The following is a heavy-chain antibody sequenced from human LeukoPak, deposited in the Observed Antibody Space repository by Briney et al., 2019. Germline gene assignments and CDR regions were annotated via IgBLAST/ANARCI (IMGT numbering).Heavy chain of an antibody. CDR3: ARQGMIVVVTAIFDY. J-gene: IGHJ4*02. D-gene: IGHD2-21*02. CDR1: GGSISSGGYY. V-gene: IGHV4-39*01. Sequence: SETLSLTCTVSGGSISSGGYYWSWIRQHPGKGLEWIGYIYYSGSTYYNPSLKSRVTISVDTSKNQFSLKLSSVTAADTAVYYCARQGMIVVVTAIFDYWGQGTLVIVSS. CDR2: IYYSGST.